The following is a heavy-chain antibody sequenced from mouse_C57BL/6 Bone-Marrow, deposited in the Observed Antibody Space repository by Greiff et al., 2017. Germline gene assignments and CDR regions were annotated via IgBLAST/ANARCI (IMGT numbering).Heavy chain of an antibody. D-gene: IGHD1-1*01. Sequence: VQLQQPGAELVKPGASVKMSCKASGYTFTSYWITWVKQRPGQGLEWIGDIYPGSGSTNYNEKFKSKATLTVDTSSSTAYMQLSSLTSEDSAVYYGARSGYYGSTRAWLAYWGQGTLVTVSA. CDR2: IYPGSGST. V-gene: IGHV1-55*01. J-gene: IGHJ3*01. CDR3: ARSGYYGSTRAWLAY. CDR1: GYTFTSYW.